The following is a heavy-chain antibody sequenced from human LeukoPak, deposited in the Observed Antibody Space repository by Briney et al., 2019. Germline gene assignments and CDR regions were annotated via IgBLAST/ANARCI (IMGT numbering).Heavy chain of an antibody. CDR1: GGSISSYY. CDR3: ARLRAAKYYFDY. V-gene: IGHV4-59*08. J-gene: IGHJ4*02. D-gene: IGHD2-15*01. Sequence: SETLSLTCTVSGGSISSYYWSWIRQPPGKGLEWIGYIYYSGSTNYNPSLKSRVTISVDTSKNQFSLKLSSVTAADTAVYYCARLRAAKYYFDYWGQGTLVTVSS. CDR2: IYYSGST.